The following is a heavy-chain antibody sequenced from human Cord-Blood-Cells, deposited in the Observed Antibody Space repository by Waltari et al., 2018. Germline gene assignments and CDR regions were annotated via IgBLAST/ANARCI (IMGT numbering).Heavy chain of an antibody. CDR1: GYTFTSYG. V-gene: IGHV1-18*01. D-gene: IGHD3-10*01. CDR2: ISAYHGNT. CDR3: ARGGSSRGYYYYYGMDV. Sequence: QVQLVQSGAEVKKPGASVKVSCKASGYTFTSYGISWVRQAPGQGLEWMGWISAYHGNTTLAQKLQGKVTMTTDTSTSTAYMELRSLRSDDTAVYYCARGGSSRGYYYYYGMDVWGQGTTVTVSS. J-gene: IGHJ6*02.